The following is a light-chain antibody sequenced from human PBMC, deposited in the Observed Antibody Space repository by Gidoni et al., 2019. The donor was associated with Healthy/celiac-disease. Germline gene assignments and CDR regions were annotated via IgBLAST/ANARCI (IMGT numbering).Light chain of an antibody. CDR3: QQYNIGPWT. V-gene: IGKV1-5*03. CDR1: QSISSW. Sequence: DIQMTQSPSTLSPSVGDRVTITCRASQSISSWLAWYQQKPGKAPKLLIYKASSLESGVPSRFSGSGSGTEFTLTISSLQPDDFATYYCQQYNIGPWTFXQXTKVEIK. CDR2: KAS. J-gene: IGKJ1*01.